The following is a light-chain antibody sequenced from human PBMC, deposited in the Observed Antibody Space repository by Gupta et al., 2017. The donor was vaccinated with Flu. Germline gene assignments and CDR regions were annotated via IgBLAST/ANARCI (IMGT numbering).Light chain of an antibody. Sequence: DIQVTQSPSSLSASIGGRVTITCRASRNIDNHLNWYQQKPGKPPKLLIYGASILQSGVPSRFSGSRSGTDFTLNINRLNPEDFATYDCQRTDGAMVSFGQGTKLDI. V-gene: IGKV1-39*01. CDR2: GAS. J-gene: IGKJ2*03. CDR3: QRTDGAMVS. CDR1: RNIDNH.